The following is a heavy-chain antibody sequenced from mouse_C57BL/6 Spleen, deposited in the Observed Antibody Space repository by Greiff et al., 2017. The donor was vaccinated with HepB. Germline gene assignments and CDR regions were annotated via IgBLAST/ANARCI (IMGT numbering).Heavy chain of an antibody. V-gene: IGHV5-17*01. J-gene: IGHJ3*01. Sequence: VQLKQSGGGLVKPGGSLKLSCAASGFTFSDYGMHWVRQAPEKGLEWVAYISSGSSTIYYADTVKGRFTISRDNAKNTLFLQMTSLRSEDTAMYYCARGDGFAYWGQGTLVTVSA. CDR1: GFTFSDYG. CDR2: ISSGSSTI. CDR3: ARGDGFAY.